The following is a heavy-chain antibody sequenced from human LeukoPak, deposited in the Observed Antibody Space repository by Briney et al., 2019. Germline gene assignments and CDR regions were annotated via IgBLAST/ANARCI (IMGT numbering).Heavy chain of an antibody. CDR2: IYSGGST. Sequence: GGSLRLSCAASGFTVSSNYMSWVRQAPGKGLEWVSVIYSGGSTYYADSVKGRFTISRDNSKNTLYLQMNSLRAEDTAVYYCARDGLPHTKSPFDYWGQGTLVTVSS. D-gene: IGHD3-16*01. CDR3: ARDGLPHTKSPFDY. J-gene: IGHJ4*02. CDR1: GFTVSSNY. V-gene: IGHV3-53*01.